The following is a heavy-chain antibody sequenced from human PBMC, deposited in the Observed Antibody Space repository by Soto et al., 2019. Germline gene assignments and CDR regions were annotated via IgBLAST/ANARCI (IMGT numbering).Heavy chain of an antibody. J-gene: IGHJ6*02. CDR3: ARLGITIFGVVKGGMDV. CDR2: IYYSGST. D-gene: IGHD3-3*01. Sequence: QVQLQESGPGLVKPSQTLSLTCTVSGGSISSGGYYWSRIRQHPGKGLEWIGYIYYSGSTYYNPVLKSRVTIAIATSKNQSSLKLSSVTAADTAVYYCARLGITIFGVVKGGMDVWGQGTTVTVSS. CDR1: GGSISSGGYY. V-gene: IGHV4-31*03.